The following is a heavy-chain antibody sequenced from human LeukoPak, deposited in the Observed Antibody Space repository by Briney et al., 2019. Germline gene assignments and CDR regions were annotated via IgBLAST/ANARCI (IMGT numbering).Heavy chain of an antibody. J-gene: IGHJ3*02. V-gene: IGHV4-34*01. CDR3: ARAHPSVVTNFGAFDI. CDR2: INHSGST. D-gene: IGHD4-23*01. CDR1: GGSFSGYY. Sequence: PSETLSLTCAVYGGSFSGYYWSWIRQPPGKGLEWIGEINHSGSTNYNPSLKSRVTISVDTSKTQFSLKLSSVTAADTAVYYCARAHPSVVTNFGAFDIWGQGTMVTVSS.